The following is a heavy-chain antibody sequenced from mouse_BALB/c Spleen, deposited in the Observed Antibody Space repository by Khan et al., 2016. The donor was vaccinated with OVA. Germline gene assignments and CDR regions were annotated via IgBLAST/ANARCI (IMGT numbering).Heavy chain of an antibody. D-gene: IGHD2-13*01. CDR1: GYTFTNYW. J-gene: IGHJ2*01. V-gene: IGHV1-69*02. CDR3: TRGDPGNFDY. Sequence: QVQLQQSGAELVRPGASVKLSCKASGYTFTNYWINWVKERPGQGLEWIGNIYPSDSSTNYNQKFKDKATLTVDKSSSTAFLQLSSPTSEDSAVYYCTRGDPGNFDYWGQGTTLTVSS. CDR2: IYPSDSST.